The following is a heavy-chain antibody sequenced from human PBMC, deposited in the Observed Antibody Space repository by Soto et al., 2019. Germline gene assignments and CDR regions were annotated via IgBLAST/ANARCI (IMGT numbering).Heavy chain of an antibody. CDR2: INAGNGNT. Sequence: QVQLVQSGAEVKKPGASVKVSCKASGYTFTSYAMHWVRQDPGQRLEWMGWINAGNGNTKYSQKFQGRVTITRDTSASTAYMELSSLRSEDTAVYYCARGEDYGDYVPYFDYWGQGTLVTVST. V-gene: IGHV1-3*01. CDR1: GYTFTSYA. J-gene: IGHJ4*02. CDR3: ARGEDYGDYVPYFDY. D-gene: IGHD4-17*01.